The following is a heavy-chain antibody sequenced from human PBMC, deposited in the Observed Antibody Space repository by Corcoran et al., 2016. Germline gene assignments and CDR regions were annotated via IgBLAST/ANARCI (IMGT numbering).Heavy chain of an antibody. V-gene: IGHV3-33*01. J-gene: IGHJ5*02. D-gene: IGHD6-13*01. CDR3: ARDSISWEVWFYP. Sequence: QVQLVESGGGVVQPGRSMRLSCAASGFTFSSYGMHWVRQATGKGMEWVAVIWYDGSNKYYADSVKGRFTISRDNSKKTLYLQMNSLRAEDTAVYYCARDSISWEVWFYPLCQGTLVPVSS. CDR1: GFTFSSYG. CDR2: IWYDGSNK.